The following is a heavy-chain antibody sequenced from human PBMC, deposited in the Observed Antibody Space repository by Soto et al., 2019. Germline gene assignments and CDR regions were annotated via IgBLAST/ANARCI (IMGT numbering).Heavy chain of an antibody. CDR3: SPALNY. Sequence: PGGFLRLSCAASGFTCSSQWMDWVRQAPGKGLEWVANINQDGSEKHYVDSVKGRFTISRDNAKNSLYLQMNSLTAEDSALYYCSPALNYWGQGTLVTVSS. V-gene: IGHV3-7*01. CDR1: GFTCSSQW. CDR2: INQDGSEK. J-gene: IGHJ4*02. D-gene: IGHD2-2*01.